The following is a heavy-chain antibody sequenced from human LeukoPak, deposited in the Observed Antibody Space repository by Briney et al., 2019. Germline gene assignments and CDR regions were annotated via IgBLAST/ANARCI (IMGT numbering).Heavy chain of an antibody. CDR3: ARARYHWYFDL. CDR1: GFTFSSYA. J-gene: IGHJ2*01. V-gene: IGHV3-30-3*01. Sequence: GGSLRLSCAASGFTFSSYAMHWVRQAPGKGLEWVAVISYDGSNKYYADSVKGRFTFSRDNAKNSLYLQMNSLRAEDTAVYYCARARYHWYFDLWGRGTLVTVS. D-gene: IGHD1-14*01. CDR2: ISYDGSNK.